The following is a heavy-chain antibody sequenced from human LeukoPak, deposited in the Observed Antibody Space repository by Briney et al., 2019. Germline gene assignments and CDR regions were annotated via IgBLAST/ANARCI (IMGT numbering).Heavy chain of an antibody. CDR1: GFTFSSYA. Sequence: GGSLRLSCAASGFTFSSYAMSWVRQAPGKGLEWVSAISGSGGSTYYADSVKGRFTISRDNSKNTLYLQVNSLRAEDTAVYYCAKDLYYDSSGPGGFDYWGQGTLVTVSS. CDR2: ISGSGGST. CDR3: AKDLYYDSSGPGGFDY. V-gene: IGHV3-23*01. D-gene: IGHD3-22*01. J-gene: IGHJ4*02.